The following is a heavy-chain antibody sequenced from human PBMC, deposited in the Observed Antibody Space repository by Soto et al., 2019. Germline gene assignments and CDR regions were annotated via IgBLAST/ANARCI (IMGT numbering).Heavy chain of an antibody. CDR2: IYYSGST. Sequence: SETLSLTCTVSGGSISSGGYYWSWIRQHPGKGLEWIGYIYYSGSTYYNPSLKSRVTISVDTSKNQFSLKLSSVTAADTAVYYCARGGYGYGYGMDVWGQGTTVTVSS. CDR3: ARGGYGYGYGMDV. V-gene: IGHV4-31*03. CDR1: GGSISSGGYY. D-gene: IGHD5-18*01. J-gene: IGHJ6*02.